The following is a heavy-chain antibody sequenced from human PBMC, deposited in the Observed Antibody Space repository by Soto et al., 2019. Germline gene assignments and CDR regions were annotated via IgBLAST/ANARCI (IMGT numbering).Heavy chain of an antibody. Sequence: SETLSLTCTVSGDSIISSDFYWGWVRQPPGKGLEWIGSIFYLGSSYYNPSLKGRVTMSVDTSKNQFSLRLRSVTAAGTALYFCARHSLALRKNNWFDPWGQGIMVTVSS. V-gene: IGHV4-39*01. CDR1: GDSIISSDFY. D-gene: IGHD3-3*02. J-gene: IGHJ5*02. CDR2: IFYLGSS. CDR3: ARHSLALRKNNWFDP.